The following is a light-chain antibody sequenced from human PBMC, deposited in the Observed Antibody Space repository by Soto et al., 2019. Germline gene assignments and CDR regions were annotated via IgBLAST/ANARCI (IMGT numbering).Light chain of an antibody. CDR2: DAS. Sequence: IVMTQSPATLSVSPGERATLSCRASQSVDSNLAWYQQKPGQPPRLLIYDASTRATGIPARISGSGSGTEFTLTISSLQSEDFAVYFCHQYNFWPTFGQGTKVDIK. J-gene: IGKJ1*01. CDR1: QSVDSN. CDR3: HQYNFWPT. V-gene: IGKV3D-15*01.